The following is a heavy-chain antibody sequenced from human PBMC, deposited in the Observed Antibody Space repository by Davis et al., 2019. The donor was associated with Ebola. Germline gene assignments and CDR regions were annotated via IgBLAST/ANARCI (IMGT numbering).Heavy chain of an antibody. CDR2: ISHSGYT. V-gene: IGHV4-61*05. CDR3: ARNFDY. J-gene: IGHJ4*02. Sequence: MPSETLSLTCTVSGGSISSSSYYWSWLRQPPGKGLEWIGEISHSGYTNYNPSLKSRVTISVDKSKNQFSLRLNSVTAADTAVYYCARNFDYGGQGTLVTASS. CDR1: GGSISSSSYY.